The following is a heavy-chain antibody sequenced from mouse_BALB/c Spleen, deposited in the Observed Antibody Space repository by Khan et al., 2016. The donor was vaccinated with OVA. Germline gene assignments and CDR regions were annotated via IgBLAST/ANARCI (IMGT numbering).Heavy chain of an antibody. CDR1: GYTFTSYS. D-gene: IGHD1-1*01. CDR2: INPSNAYT. CDR3: VRDFYYYGGRGALDY. J-gene: IGHJ4*01. Sequence: QVQLQQSGAELARPGASVKMSCKASGYTFTSYSMHWIKQRPGQGLEWIGNINPSNAYTNYNKKFKDKATLTADKSSSTAYMQMSSLTSEDSAVYYGVRDFYYYGGRGALDYWGQGTSGTVSS. V-gene: IGHV1-4*01.